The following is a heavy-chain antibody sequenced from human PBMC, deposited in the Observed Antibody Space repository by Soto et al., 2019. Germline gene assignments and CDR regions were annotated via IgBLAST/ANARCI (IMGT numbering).Heavy chain of an antibody. CDR1: GFTFSNAW. D-gene: IGHD3-22*01. CDR3: TTDRHLTRRPTYYYDSSGQSPLGY. CDR2: IKSKTDGGTT. Sequence: PGGSLRLSCAASGFTFSNAWMSWVRQAPGKGLEWVGRIKSKTDGGTTDYAAPVKGRFTISRDDSKNTLYLQMNSLKTEDTAVYYCTTDRHLTRRPTYYYDSSGQSPLGYWGQGTLVTVSS. J-gene: IGHJ4*02. V-gene: IGHV3-15*01.